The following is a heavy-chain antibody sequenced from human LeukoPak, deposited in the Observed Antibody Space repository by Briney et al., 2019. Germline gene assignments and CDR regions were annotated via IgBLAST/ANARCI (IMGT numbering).Heavy chain of an antibody. CDR2: IIPIFGTA. J-gene: IGHJ6*03. CDR1: GGTFSSYA. Sequence: GSSVKVSCEASGGTFSSYAISWVRQAPGQGLEWMGGIIPIFGTANYAQKFQGRITITTDESTSTAYMELSSLRSEDTAVYYCARASLRIAVAGTHYYYYMDVWGKGTTVTVSS. D-gene: IGHD6-19*01. V-gene: IGHV1-69*05. CDR3: ARASLRIAVAGTHYYYYMDV.